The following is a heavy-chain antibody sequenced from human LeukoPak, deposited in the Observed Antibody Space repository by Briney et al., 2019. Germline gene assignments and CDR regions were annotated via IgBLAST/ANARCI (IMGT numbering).Heavy chain of an antibody. CDR3: ARDRYCSGGSCYHTARFDP. J-gene: IGHJ5*02. D-gene: IGHD2-15*01. V-gene: IGHV1-69*01. CDR1: GGTFSSYA. Sequence: GASVKVSCKASGGTFSSYAISWVRQAPGQGLEWMGGIIPIFGTANYAQKFQGRVTITADESTSTAYMELSSLRSEDTAVYYCARDRYCSGGSCYHTARFDPWGQGTLVTVS. CDR2: IIPIFGTA.